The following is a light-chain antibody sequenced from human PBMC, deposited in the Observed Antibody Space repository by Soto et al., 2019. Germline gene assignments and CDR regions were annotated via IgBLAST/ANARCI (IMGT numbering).Light chain of an antibody. CDR3: QQYDYSRT. V-gene: IGKV1-5*01. Sequence: DIQMTQSPSTLSASVGDRVTITCRASQTINGWLAWYQQKPGKAPKLLIYDASSLQSGVPSRFSGGGSGTDFTLTISSLHSDDFATYYCQQYDYSRTFGRGTKVDI. J-gene: IGKJ1*01. CDR2: DAS. CDR1: QTINGW.